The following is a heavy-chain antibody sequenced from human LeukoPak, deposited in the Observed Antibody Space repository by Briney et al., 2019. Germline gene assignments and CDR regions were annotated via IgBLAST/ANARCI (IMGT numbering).Heavy chain of an antibody. V-gene: IGHV1-2*02. CDR3: ASRGAPDYGDYVGAFDI. J-gene: IGHJ3*02. CDR1: GYTFTGYY. Sequence: ASVKVSCKASGYTFTGYYMHWVRQAPGRGLEWMGWINPNSGGTNYAQKFQGRVTMTRDTSISTAYMELSRLRSDDTAVYYCASRGAPDYGDYVGAFDIWGQGTMVTVSS. D-gene: IGHD4-17*01. CDR2: INPNSGGT.